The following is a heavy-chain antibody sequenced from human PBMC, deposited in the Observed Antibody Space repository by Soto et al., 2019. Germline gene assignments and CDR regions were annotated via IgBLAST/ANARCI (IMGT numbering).Heavy chain of an antibody. CDR2: ISGSGGST. V-gene: IGHV3-23*01. CDR3: AKFHGSGTYYNFPDY. CDR1: GFTFSSYA. Sequence: PGGSLRLSCAASGFTFSSYAMSWVRQAPGKGLEWVSAISGSGGSTYYADSVKGRFTISGDNSKNTLYLLMNSLSAEDTALYYCAKFHGSGTYYNFPDYWGQGILVTVSS. J-gene: IGHJ4*02. D-gene: IGHD3-10*01.